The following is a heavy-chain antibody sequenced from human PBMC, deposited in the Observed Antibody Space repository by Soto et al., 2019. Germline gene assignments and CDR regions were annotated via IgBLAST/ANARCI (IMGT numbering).Heavy chain of an antibody. CDR1: GFTFSSYA. CDR3: AKDDITIFGVVIPPAY. J-gene: IGHJ4*02. CDR2: ISGSGGST. D-gene: IGHD3-3*01. V-gene: IGHV3-23*01. Sequence: GVSLRLSCAASGFTFSSYAMSWVRQAPGKGLEWVSAISGSGGSTYYADSVKGRFTISRDNSKNTLYLQMNSLRAEDTAVYYCAKDDITIFGVVIPPAYWGQGTLVTVSS.